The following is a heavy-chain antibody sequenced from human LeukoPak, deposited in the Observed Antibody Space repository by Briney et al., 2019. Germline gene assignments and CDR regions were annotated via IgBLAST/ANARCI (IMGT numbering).Heavy chain of an antibody. V-gene: IGHV3-30*04. D-gene: IGHD2-2*01. CDR2: ISYDGSNK. J-gene: IGHJ6*02. Sequence: PGRSLRLSCAASGFTFSGYAMHWVRQAPGKGLEWVAVISYDGSNKYYADSVKGRFTISRDNSKNTLYLQMNSLRAEDTAVYYCARRYCSSTSCYVLSYYYGMDVWGQGTTVTVSS. CDR1: GFTFSGYA. CDR3: ARRYCSSTSCYVLSYYYGMDV.